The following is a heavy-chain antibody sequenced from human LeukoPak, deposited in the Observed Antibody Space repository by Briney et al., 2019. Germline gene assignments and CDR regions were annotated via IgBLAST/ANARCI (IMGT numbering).Heavy chain of an antibody. D-gene: IGHD4-17*01. CDR3: ARVSPNTATTLQYFDY. CDR1: GFTFSSYS. CDR2: ISSSSSYI. J-gene: IGHJ4*02. V-gene: IGHV3-21*01. Sequence: GGSLRLSCAASGFTFSSYSMNWVRQAPGEGLEWVSSISSSSSYIYYADSVKGRFTISRDNAKNSLYLQMNSLRAEDTAVYYCARVSPNTATTLQYFDYWGQGTLVTVSS.